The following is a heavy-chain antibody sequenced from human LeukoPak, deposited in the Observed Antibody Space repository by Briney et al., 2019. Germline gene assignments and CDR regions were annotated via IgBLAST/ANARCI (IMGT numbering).Heavy chain of an antibody. CDR3: ARVLRDYDSRAYDAFDI. CDR1: GFSFSNFA. J-gene: IGHJ3*02. V-gene: IGHV3-23*01. D-gene: IGHD3-22*01. CDR2: ITGSGGST. Sequence: GGSLKLSCAASGFSFSNFAMSWVRQGPGKELKWVSAITGSGGSTYYADSVKGRFAISRDNSKNTLYLQMNSLRAEDTAVYYCARVLRDYDSRAYDAFDIWGQGTMVTVSS.